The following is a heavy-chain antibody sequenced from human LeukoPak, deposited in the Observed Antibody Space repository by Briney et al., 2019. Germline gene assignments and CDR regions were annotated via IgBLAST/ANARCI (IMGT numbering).Heavy chain of an antibody. D-gene: IGHD2-15*01. CDR3: ARQGLYCSGGSCYTGWFDP. CDR1: GGSISSYY. Sequence: PSETLSLTCTVSGGSISSYYWSWIRQPPGQGLEWNGYIYYSGSTNYNPSLKSRVTISVDTSKNQFSLKLSSVTAADTAVYYCARQGLYCSGGSCYTGWFDPWGQGTLVTVSS. CDR2: IYYSGST. J-gene: IGHJ5*02. V-gene: IGHV4-59*01.